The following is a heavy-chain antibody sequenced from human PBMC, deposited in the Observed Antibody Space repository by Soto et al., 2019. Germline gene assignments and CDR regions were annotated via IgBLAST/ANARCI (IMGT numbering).Heavy chain of an antibody. CDR3: APGRQECSSTGCAYIYDGMSV. J-gene: IGHJ6*02. Sequence: SSVKVSCKASGYNFGHYGIGWVRQAPGQGLQWVGWISAYNGNTHHAQNVQGRVTMTTDTSKNTAYMELRSLTSADTAVYYCAPGRQECSSTGCAYIYDGMSVWGQGTTVTVSS. CDR1: GYNFGHYG. D-gene: IGHD2-2*01. V-gene: IGHV1-18*01. CDR2: ISAYNGNT.